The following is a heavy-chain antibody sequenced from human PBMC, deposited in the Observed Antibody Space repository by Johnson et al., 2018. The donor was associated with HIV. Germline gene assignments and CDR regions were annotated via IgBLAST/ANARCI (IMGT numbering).Heavy chain of an antibody. CDR1: GFTFSNYW. J-gene: IGHJ3*02. CDR2: IKQDGSEK. V-gene: IGHV3-7*01. CDR3: ARVEPIRRAIDAFDI. Sequence: VQLVESGGGLVQPGGSLRLSCAASGFTFSNYWMSWVRQAPGKGLEWVANIKQDGSEKYYVDSVTGRFTISRDNAKNSLYLQLNSLRAEDTAVYYCARVEPIRRAIDAFDIWGQGTMVTVSS.